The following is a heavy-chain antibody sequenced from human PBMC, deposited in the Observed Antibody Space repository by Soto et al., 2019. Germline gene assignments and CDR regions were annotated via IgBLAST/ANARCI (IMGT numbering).Heavy chain of an antibody. CDR2: IKDSGDST. V-gene: IGHV3-23*01. J-gene: IGHJ4*02. Sequence: TGGSLRLSCAASGFSFCNYAMHWVRQAPGKGLEWVSTIKDSGDSTYYLDSVRGRFTISRDYSRNTLYLQMTSLRAEDTALYHCVKGGASYTSCWYANWGQGILVTVSS. D-gene: IGHD6-13*01. CDR3: VKGGASYTSCWYAN. CDR1: GFSFCNYA.